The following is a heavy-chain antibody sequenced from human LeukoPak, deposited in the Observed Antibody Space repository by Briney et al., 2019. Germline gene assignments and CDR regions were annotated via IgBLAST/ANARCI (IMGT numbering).Heavy chain of an antibody. J-gene: IGHJ4*02. V-gene: IGHV3-33*01. CDR3: ARDTHYDSSGPLDY. CDR2: IWYDGSNK. Sequence: GRSLRLSCAASGFTFSSYSMHWVRQAPGKGLEWVAVIWYDGSNKYYTDSVKGRFTISRDNSKNTLYLQMNSLRAEDTAVYYCARDTHYDSSGPLDYWGQGTLVTVSS. CDR1: GFTFSSYS. D-gene: IGHD3-22*01.